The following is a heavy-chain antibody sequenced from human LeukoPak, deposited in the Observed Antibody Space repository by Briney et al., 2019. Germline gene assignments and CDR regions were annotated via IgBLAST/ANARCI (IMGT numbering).Heavy chain of an antibody. V-gene: IGHV4-38-2*02. Sequence: SETLSLTCTISGYSISSGYFWGWIRQSPGKGLDWIGIIYHSGSTYYNPSLKSRVTISVDTSKNQFSLKLTSVTAADTAVYYCAREVAYWGQGILVTVSS. J-gene: IGHJ4*02. CDR1: GYSISSGYF. CDR2: IYHSGST. CDR3: AREVAY.